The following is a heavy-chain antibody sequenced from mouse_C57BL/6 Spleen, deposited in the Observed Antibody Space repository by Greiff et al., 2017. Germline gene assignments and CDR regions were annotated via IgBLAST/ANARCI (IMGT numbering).Heavy chain of an antibody. Sequence: QVQLQQPGAELVMPGASVKLSCKASGYTFTSYWMHWVKQRPGQGLEWIGEIDPSDSYTNYNQKFKGKSTLTVDKSSSTAYMQLSSLTSEDSAVYYCARPPGSSYDWYFDVWGTGTTVTVSS. CDR1: GYTFTSYW. D-gene: IGHD1-1*01. V-gene: IGHV1-69*01. CDR3: ARPPGSSYDWYFDV. J-gene: IGHJ1*03. CDR2: IDPSDSYT.